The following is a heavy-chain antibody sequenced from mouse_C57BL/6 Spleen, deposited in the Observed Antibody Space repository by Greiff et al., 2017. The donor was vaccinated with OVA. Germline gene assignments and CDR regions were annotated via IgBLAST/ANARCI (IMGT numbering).Heavy chain of an antibody. CDR2: IWSGGST. V-gene: IGHV2-2*01. D-gene: IGHD1-1*01. CDR1: GFSLTSYG. CDR3: ARTGDYYGSSYGDAMDY. Sequence: VKLVESGPGLVQPSQSLSITCTVSGFSLTSYGLHWVRQSPGKGLEWLGVIWSGGSTDYNAAFISRLSISKDNSKSQVFFKMNSLQADDTAIYYCARTGDYYGSSYGDAMDYWGQGTSVTVSS. J-gene: IGHJ4*01.